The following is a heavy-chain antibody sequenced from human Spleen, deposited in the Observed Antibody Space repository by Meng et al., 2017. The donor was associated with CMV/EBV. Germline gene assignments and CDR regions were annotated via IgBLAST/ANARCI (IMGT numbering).Heavy chain of an antibody. CDR3: ARENSRFLEWLSPCMDV. D-gene: IGHD3-3*01. Sequence: ESLKISCAASGFTFSSYSMNWVRQAPGKGLEWVSFISSSSDIIYYADSVKGRFTISRDNAKNSLYLQMNSLRAEDTAVYYCARENSRFLEWLSPCMDVWGQGTTVTVSS. V-gene: IGHV3-21*01. J-gene: IGHJ6*02. CDR2: ISSSSDII. CDR1: GFTFSSYS.